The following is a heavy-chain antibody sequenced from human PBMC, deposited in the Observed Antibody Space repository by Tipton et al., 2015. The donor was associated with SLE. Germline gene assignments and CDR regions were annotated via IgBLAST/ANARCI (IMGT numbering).Heavy chain of an antibody. CDR2: ISYDGSNK. V-gene: IGHV3-30*04. CDR3: ARDLVRMPRYLDY. CDR1: GFTFSSYA. J-gene: IGHJ4*02. Sequence: QLVQSGGGVVQPGRSLRLSCAASGFTFSSYAMQWVRQAPGKGLEWMAVISYDGSNKYYADSVRGRFTISRDNSKDTLYLQMNSLRPEDTAVYYCARDLVRMPRYLDYWGQGILVTVSS. D-gene: IGHD4/OR15-4a*01.